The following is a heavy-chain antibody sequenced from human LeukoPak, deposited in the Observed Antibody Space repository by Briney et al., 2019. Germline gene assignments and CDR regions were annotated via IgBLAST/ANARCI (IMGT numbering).Heavy chain of an antibody. D-gene: IGHD1-26*01. CDR3: ARDRWERKYYFDY. Sequence: PGGSLRLSCAASGFTFSDYYMSWIRQAPGKGLEWVSYISSSSSYTNYADSVKGRFTISRDSAKNSLYLQKNSLRAEDTAVYYCARDRWERKYYFDYWGQGTLVTVSS. J-gene: IGHJ4*02. CDR2: ISSSSSYT. V-gene: IGHV3-11*05. CDR1: GFTFSDYY.